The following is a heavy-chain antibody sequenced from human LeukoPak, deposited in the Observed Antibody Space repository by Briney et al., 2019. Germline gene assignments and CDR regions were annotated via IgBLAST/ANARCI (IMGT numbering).Heavy chain of an antibody. CDR1: GYTFTSYG. Sequence: ASVKVSCKASGYTFTSYGISWVRQAPGQGLEWMGIINPSGGSTSYAQKFQGRVTMTRDTSTSTVYMELSSLRSEDTAVYYCARGEMATVSYYYYGLDVWGQGTTVTVSS. D-gene: IGHD5-24*01. CDR2: INPSGGST. CDR3: ARGEMATVSYYYYGLDV. V-gene: IGHV1-46*01. J-gene: IGHJ6*02.